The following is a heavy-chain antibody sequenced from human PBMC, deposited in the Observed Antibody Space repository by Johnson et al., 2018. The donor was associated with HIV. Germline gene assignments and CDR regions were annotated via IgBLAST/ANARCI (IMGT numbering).Heavy chain of an antibody. Sequence: VQLVESGGGLVQPGGSLRLSCAASGFSFSNYWMTWVRQAPGKGLEWVANIKQDGSEKYYVDSVKDRLTISRDNGKTSLYLQMNSLRAEDTGRYPCAKGTGAFDIWGQGTVVTVSS. CDR2: IKQDGSEK. CDR1: GFSFSNYW. J-gene: IGHJ3*02. D-gene: IGHD1-14*01. CDR3: AKGTGAFDI. V-gene: IGHV3-7*05.